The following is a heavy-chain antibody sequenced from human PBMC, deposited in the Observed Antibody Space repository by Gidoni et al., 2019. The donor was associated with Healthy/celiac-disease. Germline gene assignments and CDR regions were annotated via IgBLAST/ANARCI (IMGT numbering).Heavy chain of an antibody. CDR3: ARYCSSTSCSHYYYYGMDV. V-gene: IGHV1-18*01. D-gene: IGHD2-2*01. CDR1: GYTFTSYG. CDR2: ISAYNGNT. Sequence: QLVQSGAEVKKPGASVKVPCKASGYTFTSYGISWVRQAPGQGLEWMGWISAYNGNTNYAQKLQGRVTMTTDTSTSTAYMELRSLRSDDTAVYYCARYCSSTSCSHYYYYGMDVWGQGTTVTVSS. J-gene: IGHJ6*02.